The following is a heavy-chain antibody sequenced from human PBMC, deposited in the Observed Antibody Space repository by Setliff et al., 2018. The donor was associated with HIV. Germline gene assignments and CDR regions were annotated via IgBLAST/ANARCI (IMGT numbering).Heavy chain of an antibody. CDR2: INTNTGNP. J-gene: IGHJ4*02. Sequence: ASVKVSCKASGYKFTGHHIQWMRQAPGQGLELMGWINTNTGNPTYAQGFTGRFVFSLDTSVSTAYLQISSLKTEDSAVYYCARGPPSQVDYWGQGTLVTVSS. CDR1: GYKFTGHH. CDR3: ARGPPSQVDY. V-gene: IGHV7-4-1*02.